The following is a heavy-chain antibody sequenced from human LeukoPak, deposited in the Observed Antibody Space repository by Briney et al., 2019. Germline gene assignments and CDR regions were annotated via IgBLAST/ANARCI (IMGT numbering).Heavy chain of an antibody. CDR3: ARSGTNFALGYMDV. V-gene: IGHV1-2*02. Sequence: ASVKVSCKASGYTFTGYYMHWVRQAPGQGPEWMGWINPNSGGTNYAQKFQGRVTMTRDTSISTAYMELSRLRSDDTAVYYCARSGTNFALGYMDVWGKGTTVTVSS. D-gene: IGHD3-10*01. CDR2: INPNSGGT. CDR1: GYTFTGYY. J-gene: IGHJ6*03.